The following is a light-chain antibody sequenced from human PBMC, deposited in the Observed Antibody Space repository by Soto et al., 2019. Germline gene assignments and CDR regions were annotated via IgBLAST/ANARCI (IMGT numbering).Light chain of an antibody. CDR2: GAS. CDR3: QQYGSTPFT. CDR1: QSVSSSY. V-gene: IGKV3-20*01. J-gene: IGKJ4*02. Sequence: EIVLTQSPGTLSLSPGERATLSCRASQSVSSSYLGWYQQKPGQAPRLLIYGASSRATGITDRFSGSGSGTDFTLTISRLEPEDFAVYYCQQYGSTPFTFGGGTKVEIK.